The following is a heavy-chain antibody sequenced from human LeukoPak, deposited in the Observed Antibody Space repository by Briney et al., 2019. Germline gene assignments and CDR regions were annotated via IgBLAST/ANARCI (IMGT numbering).Heavy chain of an antibody. CDR1: GGSISSYY. Sequence: ASETLSLTCTVSGGSISSYYWSRIRQPPGKGLEWIGYIYYSGSTNYNPSLKSRVTISVDTSKNQFSLKLSSVTAADTAVYYCARGVLWPGRLNYYMDVWGKGTTVTVSS. CDR3: ARGVLWPGRLNYYMDV. J-gene: IGHJ6*03. CDR2: IYYSGST. D-gene: IGHD2-21*01. V-gene: IGHV4-59*01.